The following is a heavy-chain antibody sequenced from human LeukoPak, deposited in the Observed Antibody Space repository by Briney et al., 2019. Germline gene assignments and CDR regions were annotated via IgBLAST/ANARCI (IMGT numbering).Heavy chain of an antibody. D-gene: IGHD2-15*01. Sequence: GASVKVSCKASGYTFTSYGISWVRQAPGQGLEWMGWISAYNGNTRYAQKLQGRVTMTIDTSTSPAYMELRSLRSDDTAVYYCARGVAATSAAGDFQHWGQGTLVTVSS. CDR2: ISAYNGNT. J-gene: IGHJ1*01. CDR3: ARGVAATSAAGDFQH. V-gene: IGHV1-18*04. CDR1: GYTFTSYG.